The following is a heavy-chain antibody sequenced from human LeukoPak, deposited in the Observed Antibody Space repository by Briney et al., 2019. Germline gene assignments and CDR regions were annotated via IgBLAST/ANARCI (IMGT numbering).Heavy chain of an antibody. Sequence: GGSLRLSCAASGFTFTSYAMSWVRQAPGKGLEWVSAISGSGGSTYYADSVRGRFTISRDNSKNALYLQMNSLRAEDTAVYYCAKAHHGDYFFYFDYWGQGTLVTVSP. CDR1: GFTFTSYA. CDR3: AKAHHGDYFFYFDY. J-gene: IGHJ4*02. D-gene: IGHD4-17*01. CDR2: ISGSGGST. V-gene: IGHV3-23*01.